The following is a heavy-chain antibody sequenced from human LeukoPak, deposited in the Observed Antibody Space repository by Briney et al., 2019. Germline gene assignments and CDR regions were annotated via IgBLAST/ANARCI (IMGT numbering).Heavy chain of an antibody. CDR3: AIELVDSSDYFYA. Sequence: ASVRVSCKVSGYTFTELSMHWVRQAPGKGLEWMGGFDREDGETVDAQKFQGRVTMTEDTSTDTAYMELSSLRSDDTALYYCAIELVDSSDYFYAWGQGTLVTVSS. CDR1: GYTFTELS. CDR2: FDREDGET. J-gene: IGHJ5*02. V-gene: IGHV1-24*01. D-gene: IGHD3-22*01.